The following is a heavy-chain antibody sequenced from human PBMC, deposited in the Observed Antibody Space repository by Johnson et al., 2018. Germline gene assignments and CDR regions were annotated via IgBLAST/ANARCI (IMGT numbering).Heavy chain of an antibody. CDR2: IIPIFGTA. CDR3: AREAGKRDAYYYYYMDV. D-gene: IGHD4-23*01. V-gene: IGHV1-69*01. Sequence: QVQLVQSGAEVKKPGSSVKVSCKASGGTFSSYAISWVRQAPGQGLEWMGGIIPIFGTANYAQKFQGSVTITADESTTTAYMERSSLRSEETAVYYCAREAGKRDAYYYYYMDVWGKGTTVTVSS. CDR1: GGTFSSYA. J-gene: IGHJ6*03.